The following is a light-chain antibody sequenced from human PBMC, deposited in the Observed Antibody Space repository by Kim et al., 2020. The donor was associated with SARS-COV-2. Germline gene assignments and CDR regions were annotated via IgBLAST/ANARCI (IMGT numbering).Light chain of an antibody. CDR3: AAWDDSLNGVV. Sequence: QSVLTQPPSASGTPGQRVTISCSGSSSNIGSNTLHWYQQLPGTAPKLLIYSNNQQPSGVPDRFSGSKSGTSASLAISGLQSEDEADYYCAAWDDSLNGVVFGGGTQLTVL. J-gene: IGLJ2*01. CDR1: SSNIGSNT. CDR2: SNN. V-gene: IGLV1-44*01.